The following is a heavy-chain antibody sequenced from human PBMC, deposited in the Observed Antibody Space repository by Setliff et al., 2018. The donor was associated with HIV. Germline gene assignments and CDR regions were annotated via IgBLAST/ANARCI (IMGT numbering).Heavy chain of an antibody. CDR2: ISWNSDEV. CDR3: AKGLGSRLAPTRDALWFDP. D-gene: IGHD2-15*01. V-gene: IGHV3-9*03. J-gene: IGHJ5*02. CDR1: GFTFKDYD. Sequence: SPKISCTASGFTFKDYDMHWVRQVPGKGLEWVSGISWNSDEVDYADSVKGRFVISRDNSNNSVFLQMHSLRDDDMALYYCAKGLGSRLAPTRDALWFDPWGQGTQVTVFS.